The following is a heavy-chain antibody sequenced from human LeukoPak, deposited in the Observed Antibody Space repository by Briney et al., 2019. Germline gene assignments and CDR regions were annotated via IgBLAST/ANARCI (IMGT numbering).Heavy chain of an antibody. CDR3: ARVGGITIFGGASITPNYDMDV. Sequence: SETLSLTCAVSGSSISSGYLWGWIRQPPGKGLEWIGSINHSGTTYYNPSLKSRVTLSVDTSKNQLSLNVTSVTAADTAVYYCARVGGITIFGGASITPNYDMDVWGKGTTVIVSS. CDR1: GSSISSGYL. V-gene: IGHV4-38-2*01. D-gene: IGHD3-3*01. J-gene: IGHJ6*03. CDR2: INHSGTT.